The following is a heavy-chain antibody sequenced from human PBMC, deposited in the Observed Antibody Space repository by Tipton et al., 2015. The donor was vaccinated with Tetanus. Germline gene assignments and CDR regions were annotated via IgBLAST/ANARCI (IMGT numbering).Heavy chain of an antibody. CDR3: ARDQARGARGWNHFDY. J-gene: IGHJ4*02. CDR1: GGSISSGGYY. CDR2: IYYSGST. D-gene: IGHD1-26*01. V-gene: IGHV4-31*03. Sequence: TLSLTCTVSGGSISSGGYYWSWIRQHPGKGLEWIGDIYYSGSTYYNPSLKSRVTISVDTSKNQFSLQLNSVTAADTAVHYCARDQARGARGWNHFDYWGQGTLATVSS.